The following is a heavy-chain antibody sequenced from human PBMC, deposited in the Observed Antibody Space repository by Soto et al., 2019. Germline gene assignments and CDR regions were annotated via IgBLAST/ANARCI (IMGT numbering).Heavy chain of an antibody. CDR3: ARLVDSSSWEYYFDY. J-gene: IGHJ4*02. V-gene: IGHV4-59*01. CDR2: IYYSGST. D-gene: IGHD6-6*01. CDR1: GGSISSYY. Sequence: SETLSLTCTVSGGSISSYYWSWIRQPPGKGLEWIGYIYYSGSTNYNPSLKSRVTISVDRSKNQFSLKLSSVTAADTAVYYCARLVDSSSWEYYFDYWGQGTLVTVSS.